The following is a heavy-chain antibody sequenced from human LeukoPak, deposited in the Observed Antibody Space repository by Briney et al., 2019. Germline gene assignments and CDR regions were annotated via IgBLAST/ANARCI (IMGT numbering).Heavy chain of an antibody. CDR3: TKEAIVGDTRGFDH. CDR2: FDLQNGEI. J-gene: IGHJ4*02. CDR1: GYMLSELS. V-gene: IGHV1-24*01. Sequence: ASVKVSCKVSGYMLSELSMHWVRQAPGKGLEWMGGFDLQNGEIVFAQKFQGRVTMTEDTSTDTAYMELSSLRSEDTAVYYCTKEAIVGDTRGFDHWGQGTLVTVSS. D-gene: IGHD1-26*01.